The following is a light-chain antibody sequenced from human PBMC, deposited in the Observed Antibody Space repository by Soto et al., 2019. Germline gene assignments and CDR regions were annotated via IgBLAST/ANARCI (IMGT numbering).Light chain of an antibody. CDR1: QTVWSNY. CDR2: GAS. CDR3: HQYADSRT. V-gene: IGKV3-20*01. J-gene: IGKJ2*02. Sequence: EVVLMQSPGTLSLSPGGRATLSCRASQTVWSNYLALFQHRPGQAPRLVIYGASRRATGIPDRFTGSGSGTDFTLTISRLEPEDFAVYYCHQYADSRTFGQGTKLEIK.